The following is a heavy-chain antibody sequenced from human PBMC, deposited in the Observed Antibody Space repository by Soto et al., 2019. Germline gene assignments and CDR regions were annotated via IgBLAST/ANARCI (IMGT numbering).Heavy chain of an antibody. V-gene: IGHV4-59*01. J-gene: IGHJ4*02. CDR1: GGSISSYY. D-gene: IGHD3-10*01. Sequence: LSLTCTVSGGSISSYYWSWIRQPPGKGLEWIGYIYYSGSTNYNPSLKSRVTISVDTSKNQFSLKLSSVTAADTAVYYCARVSDGWFGELLYPYYFDYWGQGTLVTVSS. CDR2: IYYSGST. CDR3: ARVSDGWFGELLYPYYFDY.